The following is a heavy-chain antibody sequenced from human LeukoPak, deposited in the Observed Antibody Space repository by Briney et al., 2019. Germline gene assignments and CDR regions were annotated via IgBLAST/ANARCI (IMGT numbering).Heavy chain of an antibody. CDR1: GFTFSRSS. D-gene: IGHD1/OR15-1a*01. J-gene: IGHJ4*02. CDR3: SRSLNN. V-gene: IGHV3-7*01. CDR2: IKEDGSET. Sequence: GGSLRLSCAASGFTFSRSSMDWVRQAPGKGLEWVANIKEDGSETYFVDSAKGRFTISRDNAKNSLYLQMDRMRVEDTGIYYCSRSLNNWGQGTLVTVSS.